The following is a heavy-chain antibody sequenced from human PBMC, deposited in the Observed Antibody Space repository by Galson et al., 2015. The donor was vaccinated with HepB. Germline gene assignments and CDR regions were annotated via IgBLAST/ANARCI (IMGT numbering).Heavy chain of an antibody. CDR1: GFTFSYYA. Sequence: SLRLSCAASGFTFSYYAMSWVRQAPGKGLEWISAITPSGDNTYPADSMKGRFTISRDNSRKTLFLQMNSLRADDTAIYFCAKVFPEKTDGWYRQALYYFDSWGQGTRVTVSS. CDR3: AKVFPEKTDGWYRQALYYFDS. CDR2: ITPSGDNT. V-gene: IGHV3-23*01. D-gene: IGHD6-19*01. J-gene: IGHJ4*02.